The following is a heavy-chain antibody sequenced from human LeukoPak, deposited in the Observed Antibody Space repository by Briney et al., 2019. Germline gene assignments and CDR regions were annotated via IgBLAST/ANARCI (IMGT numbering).Heavy chain of an antibody. CDR2: ISSSSSYI. D-gene: IGHD5-12*01. CDR3: ARDNNGYDFYYYYYMDV. V-gene: IGHV3-21*01. Sequence: GGSLRLSRAASGFTFSSYSMNWVRQAPGKGLEWVSSISSSSSYIYYPDSVKGRFTISSDNAKNSLYLQMNSLRAEDTAVYYCARDNNGYDFYYYYYMDVWGKGTTVTVSS. CDR1: GFTFSSYS. J-gene: IGHJ6*03.